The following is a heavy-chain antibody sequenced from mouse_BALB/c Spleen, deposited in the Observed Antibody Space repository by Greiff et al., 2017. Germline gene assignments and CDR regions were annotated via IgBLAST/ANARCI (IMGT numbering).Heavy chain of an antibody. J-gene: IGHJ4*01. D-gene: IGHD1-1*01. CDR1: GFSLTSYG. CDR3: ARDPLYYYGSSTYAMDY. Sequence: VKLMESGPGLVAPSQSLSITCTVSGFSLTSYGVHWVRQPPGKGLEWLGVIWAGGSTNYNSALMSRLSISKDNSKSQVFLKMNSLQTDDTAMYYCARDPLYYYGSSTYAMDYWGQGTSVTVSS. V-gene: IGHV2-9*02. CDR2: IWAGGST.